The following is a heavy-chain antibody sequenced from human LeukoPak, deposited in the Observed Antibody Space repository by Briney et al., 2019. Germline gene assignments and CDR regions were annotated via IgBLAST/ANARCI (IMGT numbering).Heavy chain of an antibody. D-gene: IGHD6-13*01. CDR1: GYTFTGYY. Sequence: ASVKVSCKASGYTFTGYYIHWVRQAPGQGLEWMGRINPNTGGTNYALKFQGRVTMTRDTSITTAYRELSRLTSDDTAIYYCAKVPPSITAAGNWLDPWGQGALVTVSS. CDR2: INPNTGGT. V-gene: IGHV1-2*06. J-gene: IGHJ5*02. CDR3: AKVPPSITAAGNWLDP.